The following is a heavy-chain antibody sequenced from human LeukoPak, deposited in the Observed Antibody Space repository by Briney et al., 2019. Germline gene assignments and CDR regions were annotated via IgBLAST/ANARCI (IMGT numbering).Heavy chain of an antibody. V-gene: IGHV3-74*01. CDR1: GFTFSSYG. Sequence: GGSLRLSCAASGFTFSSYGMHWVRQAPGKGLVWVSRINSDGSSTSYADSVKGRFTISRDNAKNTLYLQMNSLRAEDTAVYYCARDYYYYGMDVWGQGTTVTVSS. J-gene: IGHJ6*02. CDR2: INSDGSST. CDR3: ARDYYYYGMDV.